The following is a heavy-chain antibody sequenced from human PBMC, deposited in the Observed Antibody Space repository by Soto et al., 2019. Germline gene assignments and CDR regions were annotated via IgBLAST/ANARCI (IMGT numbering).Heavy chain of an antibody. CDR3: AISSNTVAGIDY. D-gene: IGHD6-19*01. CDR1: GGSISSSSYY. CDR2: IYYSGST. J-gene: IGHJ4*02. V-gene: IGHV4-39*01. Sequence: QLQLQESGPGLVKPSETLSLTCTVSGGSISSSSYYWGWIRQPPGKGLEWIGSIYYSGSTYYNPPLKSRVTISVDTSKNQFSLKLSSVTAADTAVYYCAISSNTVAGIDYWGQGTLVTVSS.